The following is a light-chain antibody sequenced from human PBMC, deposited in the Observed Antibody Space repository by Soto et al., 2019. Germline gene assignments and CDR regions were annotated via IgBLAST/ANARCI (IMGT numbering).Light chain of an antibody. J-gene: IGKJ1*01. CDR3: QQYNSYSGT. Sequence: DIQMTHSPSTLSSSVGDRFIISFLSSQSISRRLAWYQQKPGKAPNLLIFDASSLHSGVPPRFSGSGSGTEFTLTISSLQPDDFATYYCQQYNSYSGTFGQGTKVDIK. CDR1: QSISRR. V-gene: IGKV1-5*01. CDR2: DAS.